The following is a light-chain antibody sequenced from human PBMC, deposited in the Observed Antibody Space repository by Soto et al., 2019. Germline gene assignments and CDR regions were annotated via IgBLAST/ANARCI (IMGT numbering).Light chain of an antibody. CDR2: DAS. CDR3: QQRSNWPPVYT. CDR1: QSVSSY. J-gene: IGKJ2*01. Sequence: EIVLTQSPATLSLSPGERATLSCRASQSVSSYLAWYQQKPGQAPRLLIYDASNRATGIPARFSGSGSGTDFPLTISSLAAEDFAVYYCQQRSNWPPVYTFGQGTKLEIK. V-gene: IGKV3-11*01.